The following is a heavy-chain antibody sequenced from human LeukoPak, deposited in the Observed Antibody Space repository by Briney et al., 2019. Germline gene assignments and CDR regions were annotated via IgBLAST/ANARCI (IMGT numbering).Heavy chain of an antibody. D-gene: IGHD3-22*01. Sequence: PGGSLRLSCAASGFTFSSYSVNWVRQAPGKGLEWVSSISSSSSYIYYADSVKGRFTISRDNAKNSLYLQMNSLRAEDTAVYYCARDLSDYYDSSGFPNAFDIWGQGTMVTVSS. CDR3: ARDLSDYYDSSGFPNAFDI. V-gene: IGHV3-21*01. CDR1: GFTFSSYS. CDR2: ISSSSSYI. J-gene: IGHJ3*02.